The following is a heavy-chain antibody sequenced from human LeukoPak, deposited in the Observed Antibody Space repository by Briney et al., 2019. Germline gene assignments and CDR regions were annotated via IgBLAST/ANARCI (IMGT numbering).Heavy chain of an antibody. Sequence: SETLSLTCTVSGGSINSRSYYWAWIRQPPGKGLEWIGEMNHSGSTNYNPSLKSRVTISVDTSKNQFSLKLSSVTAADTGVYYCARVDGDYFGWFDPWGQGTLVTVSS. CDR1: GGSINSRSYY. J-gene: IGHJ5*02. CDR2: MNHSGST. D-gene: IGHD4-17*01. CDR3: ARVDGDYFGWFDP. V-gene: IGHV4-39*07.